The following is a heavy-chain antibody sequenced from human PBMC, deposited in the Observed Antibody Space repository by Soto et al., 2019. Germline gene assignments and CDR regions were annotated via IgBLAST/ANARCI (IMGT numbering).Heavy chain of an antibody. CDR3: PCSSGATTFDAFDI. D-gene: IGHD3-22*01. CDR1: GYTFTSYG. V-gene: IGHV1-18*01. Sequence: QVQLVQSGAEVKKPGASVKVSCKASGYTFTSYGISWVRQAPGQGLEWMGWISAYNGNTNYAQKLQGRVTMTTDTSTSTAYRELRSLRSDDTAVYYCPCSSGATTFDAFDIWGQGTMVTVSS. CDR2: ISAYNGNT. J-gene: IGHJ3*02.